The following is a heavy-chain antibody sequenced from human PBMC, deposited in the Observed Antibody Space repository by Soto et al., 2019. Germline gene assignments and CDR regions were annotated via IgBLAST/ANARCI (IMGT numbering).Heavy chain of an antibody. Sequence: PGGSLRLSCAASRFTFSSYAMSWVRQAPGKGLEWVSAISGSGGSTYYADSVKGRFTISRDNSKNTLYLQMNSLRAEDTAVYYCAKALAALGYYYYGMDVWGQGTTVTVS. V-gene: IGHV3-23*01. CDR2: ISGSGGST. CDR1: RFTFSSYA. CDR3: AKALAALGYYYYGMDV. J-gene: IGHJ6*02. D-gene: IGHD6-6*01.